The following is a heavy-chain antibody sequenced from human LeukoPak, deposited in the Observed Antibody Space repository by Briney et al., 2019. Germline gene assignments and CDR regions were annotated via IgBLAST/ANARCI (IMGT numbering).Heavy chain of an antibody. CDR1: GFTFSDYW. CDR2: INQYGGEI. D-gene: IGHD6-13*01. CDR3: VKGPLITAAGTY. J-gene: IGHJ4*02. Sequence: GGSLRLSCAASGFTFSDYWMTWVRQTPGKGLECVANINQYGGEISYVDSVKGRFTISRDNAKNSLSLQMSSLRVEDTAVYYCVKGPLITAAGTYWGQGALVTVSS. V-gene: IGHV3-7*03.